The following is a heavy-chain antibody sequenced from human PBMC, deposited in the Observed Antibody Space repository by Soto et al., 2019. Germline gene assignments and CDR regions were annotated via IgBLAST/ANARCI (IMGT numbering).Heavy chain of an antibody. CDR1: GGSIRSYY. V-gene: IGHV4-59*01. CDR2: IYDSDIT. D-gene: IGHD4-17*01. J-gene: IGHJ4*02. CDR3: GRGRRGSYGDFDY. Sequence: SETLALTCTVSGGSIRSYYWSWIRQSPGKGLEWIGYIYDSDITTYNPSLKSRVTISVDTSKKQFSLQLSSVTAADTAVYYCGRGRRGSYGDFDYWGQGTLVTVSS.